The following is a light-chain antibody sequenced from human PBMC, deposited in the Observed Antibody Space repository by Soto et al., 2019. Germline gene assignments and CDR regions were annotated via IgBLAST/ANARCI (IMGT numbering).Light chain of an antibody. V-gene: IGLV2-23*01. J-gene: IGLJ3*02. Sequence: QSVLTQPASVSGSPGQSITISCTGTSSDVGSYNLVSWYQQHPGKAPQLIIYEGSKRPSGVSNRFSGSKSGNTASLTISGLQAEDEADYYCCSYAGSSTYWVFGGGTKLTVL. CDR1: SSDVGSYNL. CDR3: CSYAGSSTYWV. CDR2: EGS.